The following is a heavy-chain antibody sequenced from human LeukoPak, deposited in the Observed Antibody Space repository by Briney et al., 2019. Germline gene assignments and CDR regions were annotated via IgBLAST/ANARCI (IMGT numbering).Heavy chain of an antibody. Sequence: SETLSLTCGVSGHSISSGYYWGWIRQPPGKGLEWIGTIHYSGTTYYNSSLKSRVTISVDTSKNQLSLKLSSVTAADTAVYYCARAMRSGWYLNWFDPWGQGTLVTVSS. CDR2: IHYSGTT. J-gene: IGHJ5*02. D-gene: IGHD6-19*01. CDR1: GHSISSGYY. V-gene: IGHV4-38-2*01. CDR3: ARAMRSGWYLNWFDP.